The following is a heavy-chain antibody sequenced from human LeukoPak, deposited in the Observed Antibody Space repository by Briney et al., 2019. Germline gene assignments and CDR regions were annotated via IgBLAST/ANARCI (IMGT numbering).Heavy chain of an antibody. V-gene: IGHV3-21*01. D-gene: IGHD3-9*01. CDR1: GFTFSSYS. Sequence: TTGGSLRLSCAASGFTFSSYSMNWVRQAPGKGPEWVSSISSSSSYIYYADSVKGRFTISRDNAKNSLYLQMNSLRAEDTAVYYCARDRRRTNYDFLTGYYKGAFDYWGQGTLVTVSS. CDR2: ISSSSSYI. CDR3: ARDRRRTNYDFLTGYYKGAFDY. J-gene: IGHJ4*02.